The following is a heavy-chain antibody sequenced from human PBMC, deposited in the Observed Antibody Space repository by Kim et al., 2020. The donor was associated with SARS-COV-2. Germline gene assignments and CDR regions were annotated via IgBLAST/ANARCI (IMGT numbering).Heavy chain of an antibody. Sequence: DSVKGRFTISRDNAKNTLYLKLNTLRAEDTAVYYCTSHRAGAFDYWGQGTLVTVSS. J-gene: IGHJ4*02. D-gene: IGHD3-10*01. CDR3: TSHRAGAFDY. V-gene: IGHV3-74*01.